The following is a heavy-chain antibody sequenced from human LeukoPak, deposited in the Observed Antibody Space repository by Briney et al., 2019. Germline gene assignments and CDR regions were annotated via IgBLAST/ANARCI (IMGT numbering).Heavy chain of an antibody. J-gene: IGHJ4*02. CDR1: GFTFSSYA. D-gene: IGHD4-23*01. CDR3: ATVKGYGGDPREHIFDF. V-gene: IGHV3-23*01. Sequence: GGSLRLSCAASGFTFSSYAMSWIRQPPGKGLEWVSALSGSGGTTYNADSVKGRFTISRYNSKNTVYLQMNILRAEDTAVYYCATVKGYGGDPREHIFDFWGQGTLVTVSS. CDR2: LSGSGGTT.